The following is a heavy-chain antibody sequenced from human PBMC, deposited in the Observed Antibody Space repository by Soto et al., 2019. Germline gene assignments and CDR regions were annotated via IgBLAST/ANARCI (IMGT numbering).Heavy chain of an antibody. D-gene: IGHD3-22*01. J-gene: IGHJ4*02. Sequence: QVQLQESGPGLVKPSQTLSLTCTVSGGSISSSDNYWSWIRQHPGKGLAWIGYIYYSGSTYYNPCITRRVTISVVTSKNQVSLRLISVTAAHTAVYYCARVLAGAPYYYDCTGFAHCVQGSLVTVSS. CDR2: IYYSGST. CDR1: GGSISSSDNY. V-gene: IGHV4-31*03. CDR3: ARVLAGAPYYYDCTGFAH.